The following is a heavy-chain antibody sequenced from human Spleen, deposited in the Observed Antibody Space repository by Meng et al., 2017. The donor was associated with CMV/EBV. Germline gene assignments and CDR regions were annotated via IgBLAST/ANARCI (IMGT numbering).Heavy chain of an antibody. CDR3: ARGKMRWTSTWHEGY. J-gene: IGHJ4*02. D-gene: IGHD6-13*01. Sequence: SGFTFSNYWMHWVRQAPGKGLVWVSRINDDGSTTNYADSVKGRFTISRDNAKNTLYLQMNSLRAEDTALYYCARGKMRWTSTWHEGYWGQGALVTVSS. CDR2: INDDGSTT. V-gene: IGHV3-74*01. CDR1: GFTFSNYW.